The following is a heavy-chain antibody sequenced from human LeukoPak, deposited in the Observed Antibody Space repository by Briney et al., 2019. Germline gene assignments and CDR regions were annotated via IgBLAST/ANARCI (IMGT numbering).Heavy chain of an antibody. Sequence: GGSLRLSCAASRFTFSSYSMNWVRRAPGKGLEWVTFIRYDGSNKYYADSVKGRFTISRDNSKNTLYMQMNSLRAEDTAVYYCARVELTIFGVVKTPYYYYYMDVWGKGTTVTVSS. J-gene: IGHJ6*03. V-gene: IGHV3-30*02. CDR2: IRYDGSNK. D-gene: IGHD3-3*01. CDR1: RFTFSSYS. CDR3: ARVELTIFGVVKTPYYYYYMDV.